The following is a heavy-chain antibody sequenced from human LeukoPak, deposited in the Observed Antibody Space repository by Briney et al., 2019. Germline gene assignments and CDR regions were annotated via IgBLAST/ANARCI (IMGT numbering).Heavy chain of an antibody. CDR3: VKSGSGWYLEY. Sequence: GGALRLSCAASGFTFSTYAMSWVRQAPGKGPEWVSGISGSGDNIYYTDSAKGRFTISRDNSKNTLYVQMNSLRVEDTAVYYCVKSGSGWYLEYWGQGTLVTVSS. CDR2: ISGSGDNI. D-gene: IGHD6-19*01. J-gene: IGHJ4*02. V-gene: IGHV3-23*01. CDR1: GFTFSTYA.